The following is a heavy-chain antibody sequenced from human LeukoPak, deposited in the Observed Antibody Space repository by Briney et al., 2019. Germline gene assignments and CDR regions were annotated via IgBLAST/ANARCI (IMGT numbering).Heavy chain of an antibody. V-gene: IGHV5-51*01. CDR1: GYSFTSYW. D-gene: IGHD6-19*01. CDR3: ARHARGVAGPFWYFDL. J-gene: IGHJ2*01. Sequence: GESLKISCKGSGYSFTSYWIGWVRQMPGKGLEWMGIIYPGDSDTRYSPSFQGQVTISADKSISTAYLQWSSLKASDTAMYYCARHARGVAGPFWYFDLWGRGTLVTVSS. CDR2: IYPGDSDT.